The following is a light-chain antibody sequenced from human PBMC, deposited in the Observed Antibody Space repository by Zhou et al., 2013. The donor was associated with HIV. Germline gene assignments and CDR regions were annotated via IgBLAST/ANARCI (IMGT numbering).Light chain of an antibody. V-gene: IGKV3-15*01. J-gene: IGKJ4*01. CDR3: QQYNRWPPLT. CDR1: QSVSSN. Sequence: EIVMTQSPATLSVSPGERATLSCRASQSVSSNLAWYQQKPGQAPRLLIYGASTRATGIPAKFSGSGSGTEFTLTISSLQSEDVAVYYCQQYNRWPPLTFGGGTQVEIK. CDR2: GAS.